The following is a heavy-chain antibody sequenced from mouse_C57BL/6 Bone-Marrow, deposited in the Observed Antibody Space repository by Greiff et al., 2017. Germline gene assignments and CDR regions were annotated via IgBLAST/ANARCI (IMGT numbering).Heavy chain of an antibody. CDR1: GFNIKDDY. CDR3: TTWWDYAFDY. J-gene: IGHJ2*01. Sequence: VQLQQSGAELVRPGAPVKLSCTASGFNIKDDYMHWVKQRPEQGLEWIGWIDPENGDTEYASKFQGTATITADTSSNTANLQLSSLTSEDTAVYYCTTWWDYAFDYWGQGTTLTVSS. D-gene: IGHD2-4*01. V-gene: IGHV14-4*01. CDR2: IDPENGDT.